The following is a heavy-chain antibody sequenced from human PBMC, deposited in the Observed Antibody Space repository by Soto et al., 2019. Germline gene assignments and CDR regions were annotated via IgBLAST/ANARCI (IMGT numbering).Heavy chain of an antibody. CDR3: ARGIEGWYQGRYYYGMDV. D-gene: IGHD6-19*01. CDR1: GGSVSSGSYY. V-gene: IGHV4-61*01. Sequence: QVQLQESGPGLVKPSETLSLTCTVSGGSVSSGSYYWSWIRQPPGKGLEWVGYIYYSGSNNYNPSRESRVTLSVDTSKLLSSLRLSSVAAADTAVYYCARGIEGWYQGRYYYGMDVWGQGTTVTASS. CDR2: IYYSGSN. J-gene: IGHJ6*02.